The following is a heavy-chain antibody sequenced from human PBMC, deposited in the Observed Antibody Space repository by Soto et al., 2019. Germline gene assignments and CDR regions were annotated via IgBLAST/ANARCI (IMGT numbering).Heavy chain of an antibody. D-gene: IGHD6-19*01. CDR3: ARDTYSSGWSSLGYYYGMDV. CDR2: ISAYNGNT. J-gene: IGHJ6*02. V-gene: IGHV1-18*01. CDR1: GYTFTSYG. Sequence: ASVKVSCKASGYTFTSYGISWVRQAPGQGLEWMGWISAYNGNTNYAQKLQGRVPMTTDTSTSTAYMELRSLRSDDTAVYYCARDTYSSGWSSLGYYYGMDVWGQGTTVTVSS.